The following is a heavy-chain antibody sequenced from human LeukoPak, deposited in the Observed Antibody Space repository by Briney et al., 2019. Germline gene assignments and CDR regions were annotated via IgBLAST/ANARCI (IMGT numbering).Heavy chain of an antibody. J-gene: IGHJ4*02. V-gene: IGHV4-59*08. Sequence: SETLSITCTVSGASISAYSWSWIRQPPGKGLEWIGCIHYSGNTHCNPSLESRVTLSVDTSKNQFSLKLSSVTAADTAVYYCARHGRESRYFDWLLYYIDHWGQGALFTVSS. CDR3: ARHGRESRYFDWLLYYIDH. CDR1: GASISAYS. CDR2: IHYSGNT. D-gene: IGHD3-9*01.